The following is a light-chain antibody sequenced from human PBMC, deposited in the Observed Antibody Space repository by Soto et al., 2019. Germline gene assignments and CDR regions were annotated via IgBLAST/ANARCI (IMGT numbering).Light chain of an antibody. CDR2: EVS. CDR1: RSDVGTYNY. J-gene: IGLJ6*01. CDR3: SSYTSSHTRV. Sequence: QSALTQPPSASGSPGQSVTISCTGTRSDVGTYNYVSWYQQHPGKAPKLIIYEVSKRPSGVPDRFSGSKSGNTASLTVSGLQAEDEADYYCSSYTSSHTRVFGTGTKVTVL. V-gene: IGLV2-8*01.